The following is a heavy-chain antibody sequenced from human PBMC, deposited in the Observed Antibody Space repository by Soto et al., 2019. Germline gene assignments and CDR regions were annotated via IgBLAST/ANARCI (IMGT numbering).Heavy chain of an antibody. Sequence: GGSLRLSCAASGFTFRSYWMQWVRQAPGKGLVWVSWINSDGSSTSYADSVKGRFTISRDNAKNSLYLQMNSLRAEDTAVYYCARDSADGPVVDYWGQGTLVTVSS. CDR2: INSDGSST. D-gene: IGHD2-15*01. CDR1: GFTFRSYW. V-gene: IGHV3-74*01. J-gene: IGHJ4*02. CDR3: ARDSADGPVVDY.